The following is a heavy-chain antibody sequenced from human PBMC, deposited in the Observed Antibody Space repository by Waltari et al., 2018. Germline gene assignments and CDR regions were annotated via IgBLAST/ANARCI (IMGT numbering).Heavy chain of an antibody. D-gene: IGHD2-15*01. CDR1: GFTLSLYW. CDR2: IKEDGGRK. V-gene: IGHV3-7*01. J-gene: IGHJ4*02. CDR3: VRNRGWQQFDF. Sequence: EVQLVESGGGLVQPGGSLRLSCAASGFTLSLYWMGWVRQAPGNGLEWVAGIKEDGGRKDYVDSVKGRFTISRDNAKSTLYLQMNSLRAEDTAVFYCVRNRGWQQFDFWGQGTLVTVSS.